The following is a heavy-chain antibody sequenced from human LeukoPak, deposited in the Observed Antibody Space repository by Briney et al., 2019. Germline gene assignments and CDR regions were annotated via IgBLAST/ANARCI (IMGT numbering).Heavy chain of an antibody. J-gene: IGHJ4*02. D-gene: IGHD7-27*01. CDR2: IWYDAINK. V-gene: IGHV3-33*01. Sequence: GGSLRLSCAASGFTFNNYGMHWVRQAPGKGLECVAVIWYDAINKYYADSVKGRLTISRDNSKNTLYLQMNSLRAEDTAVYYCARDLGLGIVDYWGQGTLVTVSS. CDR3: ARDLGLGIVDY. CDR1: GFTFNNYG.